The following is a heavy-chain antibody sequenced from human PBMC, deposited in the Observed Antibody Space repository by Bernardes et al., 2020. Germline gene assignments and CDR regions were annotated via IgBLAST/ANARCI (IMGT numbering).Heavy chain of an antibody. D-gene: IGHD6-13*01. V-gene: IGHV3-7*03. CDR1: GFTFRSYW. J-gene: IGHJ4*02. CDR2: INQDGSEK. Sequence: GGSLRLCCAASGFTFRSYWMNWVRQAPGKGLEWVANINQDGSEKYYVDSVKGQFTISRDNAKNSLYLQMNSLRAEDTAVYYCARDGVAAGVYFDYWGQGTRVTVSS. CDR3: ARDGVAAGVYFDY.